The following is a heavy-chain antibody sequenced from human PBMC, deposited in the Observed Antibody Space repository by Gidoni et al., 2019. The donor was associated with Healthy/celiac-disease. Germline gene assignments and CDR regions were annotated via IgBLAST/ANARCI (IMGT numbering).Heavy chain of an antibody. J-gene: IGHJ6*02. CDR3: ARDGDFWSGYYLPRNDYYYGMDV. Sequence: EVQLVESGGGLVKPGGSLRLSCAASGFTFSSYSMNWVRQAPGKGLEWVSSISSSSSYIYYADSVKGRFTISRDNAKNSLYLQMNSLRAEDTAVYYCARDGDFWSGYYLPRNDYYYGMDVWGQGTTVTVSS. CDR2: ISSSSSYI. D-gene: IGHD3-3*01. CDR1: GFTFSSYS. V-gene: IGHV3-21*01.